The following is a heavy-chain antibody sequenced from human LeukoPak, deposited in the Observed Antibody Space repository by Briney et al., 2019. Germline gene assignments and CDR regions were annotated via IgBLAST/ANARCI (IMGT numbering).Heavy chain of an antibody. CDR1: GFTFSSCA. CDR2: ISSNGGST. Sequence: GGSLRLSCGASGFTFSSCAMHWVRQAPGKGLEYVSAISSNGGSTYYANSVKGRFTISRDNSKITLYLQMGSLRAEDTAVYYCAREDSSSWYDYWGQGTLVTVSS. CDR3: AREDSSSWYDY. V-gene: IGHV3-64*01. J-gene: IGHJ4*02. D-gene: IGHD6-13*01.